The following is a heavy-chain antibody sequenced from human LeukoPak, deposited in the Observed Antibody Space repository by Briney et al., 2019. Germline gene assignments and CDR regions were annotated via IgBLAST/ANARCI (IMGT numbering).Heavy chain of an antibody. CDR2: INPNNGGT. CDR1: GYTFTGYY. D-gene: IGHD3-9*01. Sequence: GPVKVSCKASGYTFTGYYMHWVRQAPGQGLEWMGWINPNNGGTNYAQKFQGRVTMTRDTSISTAYMELSRLRSDDTAVYYCARAATYYDILTGFYPSRCFDYWGQGTLVNVSS. CDR3: ARAATYYDILTGFYPSRCFDY. J-gene: IGHJ4*02. V-gene: IGHV1-2*02.